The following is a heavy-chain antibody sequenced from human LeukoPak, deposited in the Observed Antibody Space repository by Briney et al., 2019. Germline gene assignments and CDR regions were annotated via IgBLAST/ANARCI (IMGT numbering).Heavy chain of an antibody. Sequence: SETLSLTCTVSGGSISSYDWSWIRQPPGKGLEWIGYIYYSGSTNYNPSLKSRVTISVDTSKNQFSLKLSSVTAADTAVYYCARRGYSSSWTKGDAFDIWGQGTMVTASS. D-gene: IGHD6-13*01. V-gene: IGHV4-59*08. J-gene: IGHJ3*02. CDR1: GGSISSYD. CDR2: IYYSGST. CDR3: ARRGYSSSWTKGDAFDI.